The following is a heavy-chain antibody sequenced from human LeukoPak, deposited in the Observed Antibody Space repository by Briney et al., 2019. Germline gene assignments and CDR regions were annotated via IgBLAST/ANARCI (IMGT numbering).Heavy chain of an antibody. CDR3: AKDGYCSGGSCYLYMDV. CDR1: GFTFSSYG. V-gene: IGHV3-33*06. Sequence: GGSLRLSCAASGFTFSSYGMHWVRQAPGEGLEWVAVIWYDGSNKYYADSVKGRFTISRDNSKNTLYLQMNSLRAEGTAVYYCAKDGYCSGGSCYLYMDVWGKGTTVTVSS. D-gene: IGHD2-15*01. J-gene: IGHJ6*03. CDR2: IWYDGSNK.